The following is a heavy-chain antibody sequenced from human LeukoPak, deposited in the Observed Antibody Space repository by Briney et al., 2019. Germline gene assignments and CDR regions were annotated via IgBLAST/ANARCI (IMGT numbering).Heavy chain of an antibody. D-gene: IGHD6-19*01. CDR1: GYTFTGYY. CDR3: ARDLGWVTRSTHMDV. Sequence: ASVKVSCKASGYTFTGYYMHWVRQAPGQGLEWMGWINPNSGGTNYAQKLQGRVTMTTDTSTSTAYMELRSLRSDDTAVYYCARDLGWVTRSTHMDVWGKGTTVTVSS. J-gene: IGHJ6*03. CDR2: INPNSGGT. V-gene: IGHV1-2*02.